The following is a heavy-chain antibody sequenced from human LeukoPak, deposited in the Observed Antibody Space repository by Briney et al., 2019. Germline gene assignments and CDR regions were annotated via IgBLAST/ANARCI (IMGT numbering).Heavy chain of an antibody. CDR1: GYTFTSYA. D-gene: IGHD6-13*01. CDR3: ARDGSSSWYPIYYYYYGMDV. V-gene: IGHV1-3*01. CDR2: INAGNGNT. Sequence: GASVKVSCKASGYTFTSYAMHWVRQAPGQRLEWMGWINAGNGNTKYSQKLQGRVTMTTDTSTSTAYMELRSLRSDDTAVYYCARDGSSSWYPIYYYYYGMDVWGQGTTVTVSS. J-gene: IGHJ6*02.